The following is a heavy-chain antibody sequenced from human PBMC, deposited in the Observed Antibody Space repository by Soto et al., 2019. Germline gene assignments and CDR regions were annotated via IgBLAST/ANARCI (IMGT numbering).Heavy chain of an antibody. J-gene: IGHJ4*02. CDR1: GGSISSGGYY. Sequence: QVQLQESGPGLVKPSQTLSLTCTVSGGSISSGGYYWSWIRQPPGKALEWIGYIYYSGSTYYNPFLKSRVTISVDTSKNQFSLKLSSVTAADTAVYYCARGSVVAATLFDYWGQGTLVTVSS. D-gene: IGHD2-15*01. CDR2: IYYSGST. CDR3: ARGSVVAATLFDY. V-gene: IGHV4-31*03.